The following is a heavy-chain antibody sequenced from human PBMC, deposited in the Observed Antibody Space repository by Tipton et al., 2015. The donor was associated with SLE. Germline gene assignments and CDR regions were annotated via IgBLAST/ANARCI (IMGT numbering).Heavy chain of an antibody. Sequence: TLSLTCSVSGDSFSSHFWTWIRQPAGKGLEWIGRIYTSGSTNYNPSLKSRVTMSVDTSKNQFSLKLSSVTAADTAVYYCARGDCTYGVCYKGYYFDYWGQGTLVTVSS. CDR1: GDSFSSHF. D-gene: IGHD2-8*01. V-gene: IGHV4-4*07. CDR3: ARGDCTYGVCYKGYYFDY. J-gene: IGHJ4*02. CDR2: IYTSGST.